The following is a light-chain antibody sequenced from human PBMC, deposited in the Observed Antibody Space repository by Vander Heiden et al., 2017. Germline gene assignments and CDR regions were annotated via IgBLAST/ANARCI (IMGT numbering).Light chain of an antibody. CDR2: VNSDGSQ. Sequence: QLVLTQSPSASASLRRSGKLTCTLSSGHSNYAIAWHQQQPEKGPRYLMKVNSDGSQIKGDGIPDRFSGSSSGAERYLIISSLQSEDEGDYYCQTWGTGLNWVFGGGTKLTVL. V-gene: IGLV4-69*01. J-gene: IGLJ3*02. CDR3: QTWGTGLNWV. CDR1: SGHSNYA.